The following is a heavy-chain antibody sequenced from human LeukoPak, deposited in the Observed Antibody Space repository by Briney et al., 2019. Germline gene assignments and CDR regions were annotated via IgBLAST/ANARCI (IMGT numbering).Heavy chain of an antibody. V-gene: IGHV3-74*01. Sequence: GGSLRLSCVVSGFTFSSYWMHWVRQAPGEGLVWASLIRYDGSSAAYADSVKGRLTISRDNAKNTLYLQMNSLSAEDTAVYYCVRGTMNAIDQLDYWGQGTLVTVSS. CDR1: GFTFSSYW. D-gene: IGHD1-1*01. J-gene: IGHJ4*02. CDR3: VRGTMNAIDQLDY. CDR2: IRYDGSSA.